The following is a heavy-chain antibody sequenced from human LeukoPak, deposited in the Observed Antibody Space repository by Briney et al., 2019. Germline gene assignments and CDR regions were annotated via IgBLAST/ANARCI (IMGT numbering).Heavy chain of an antibody. CDR3: AVDLGYSSGWYDY. J-gene: IGHJ4*02. CDR1: GFTFSSYW. V-gene: IGHV3-74*01. Sequence: QPGGSLRLSCAASGFTFSSYWMHWVRQAPGKGLVWVSRINTDGSSTNYADSVKGRFTISRDNSKNTLSLQMNSLRAEDTAVYYCAVDLGYSSGWYDYWGQGTLVTVSS. D-gene: IGHD6-19*01. CDR2: INTDGSST.